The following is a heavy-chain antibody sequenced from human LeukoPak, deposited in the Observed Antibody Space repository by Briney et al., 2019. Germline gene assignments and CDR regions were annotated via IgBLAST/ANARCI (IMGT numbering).Heavy chain of an antibody. J-gene: IGHJ4*02. CDR1: GFTFSHYG. CDR2: IWSYGTNR. Sequence: GGSLRLSCATSGFTFSHYGMHWVRQAPGKGLEGVAVIWSYGTNRYYGDPVKGRFTISRDNFQRTVYLQMDSLRAEDTAVYYCAKDAQRGFDYSNSLDKWGQGTLVTVSS. D-gene: IGHD4-11*01. CDR3: AKDAQRGFDYSNSLDK. V-gene: IGHV3-33*06.